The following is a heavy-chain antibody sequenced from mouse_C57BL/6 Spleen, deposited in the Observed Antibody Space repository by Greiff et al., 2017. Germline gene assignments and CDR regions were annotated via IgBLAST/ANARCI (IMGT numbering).Heavy chain of an antibody. J-gene: IGHJ2*01. CDR1: GYSFTDYN. CDR2: INPNYGTT. V-gene: IGHV1-39*01. D-gene: IGHD3-2*02. Sequence: VQLQQSGPELVKPGASVKISCKASGYSFTDYNMHWVKQSNGKSLEWIGVINPNYGTTSYNQKFKGKATLTVDQSSSTAYMQLNSLTSEDSAVYSGALTAQATFNDFDYWGQGTTLTVSS. CDR3: ALTAQATFNDFDY.